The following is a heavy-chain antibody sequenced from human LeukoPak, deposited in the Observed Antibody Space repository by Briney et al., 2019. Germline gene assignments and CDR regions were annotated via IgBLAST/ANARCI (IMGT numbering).Heavy chain of an antibody. J-gene: IGHJ6*02. D-gene: IGHD3-22*01. Sequence: SETLSLTCTVSGGSVSSSGFYWDWIRQPPGKGLEWIGNIYYSGGASYNPSLKSRVTISVDTSKNQFSLKLSSVTAADTAVYYCARWSYYDSSGYSYYGMDVWGQGTTVTVSS. V-gene: IGHV4-39*01. CDR1: GGSVSSSGFY. CDR2: IYYSGGA. CDR3: ARWSYYDSSGYSYYGMDV.